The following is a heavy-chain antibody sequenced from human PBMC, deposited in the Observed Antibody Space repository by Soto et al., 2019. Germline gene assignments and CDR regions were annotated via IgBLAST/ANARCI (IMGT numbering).Heavy chain of an antibody. D-gene: IGHD1-1*01. Sequence: QITLKESGLTLVKPTQTLTLTCTFSGFSLSTSGVSVGWIRQPPGRALEWLALIYWDDDKHYIPSLKSRLTIAKDTPKNQVVLTMTNMDPVDTATYYCVRRGTLDQGFDYWGQGTLVTVSS. CDR2: IYWDDDK. V-gene: IGHV2-5*02. J-gene: IGHJ4*02. CDR3: VRRGTLDQGFDY. CDR1: GFSLSTSGVS.